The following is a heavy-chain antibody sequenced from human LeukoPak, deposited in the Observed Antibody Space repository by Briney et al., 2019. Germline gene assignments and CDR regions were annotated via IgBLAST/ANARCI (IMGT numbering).Heavy chain of an antibody. V-gene: IGHV1-18*01. J-gene: IGHJ3*02. CDR1: GYTFTSYG. CDR2: ISAYNGNT. CDR3: ARDQAALLLWFGELFPDAFDI. D-gene: IGHD3-10*01. Sequence: GASVKVSCKASGYTFTSYGISWVRQAPGQGLEWMGWISAYNGNTNYAQKLQGRVTMTTDTSTSTAYMELRSLRSDDTAVYYCARDQAALLLWFGELFPDAFDIWGQGTVVTVSS.